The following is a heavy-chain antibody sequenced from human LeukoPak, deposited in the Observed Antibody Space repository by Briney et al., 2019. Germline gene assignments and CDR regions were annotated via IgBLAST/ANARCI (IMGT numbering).Heavy chain of an antibody. D-gene: IGHD2-15*01. Sequence: PSETLSLTCAVYGGSFSGYYWSWIRQPPGKGLEWIGEINHSGSTNYNPSLKSRVTISVDTSKNQFSLKLSSVTAADTAIYYCARVTATLDYFDYWGQGTLVTVSS. CDR3: ARVTATLDYFDY. V-gene: IGHV4-34*01. J-gene: IGHJ4*02. CDR2: INHSGST. CDR1: GGSFSGYY.